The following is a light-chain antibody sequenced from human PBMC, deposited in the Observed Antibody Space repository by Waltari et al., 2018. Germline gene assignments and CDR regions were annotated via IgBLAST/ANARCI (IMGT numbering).Light chain of an antibody. CDR1: QRISNW. CDR2: KAS. CDR3: QQYSSDST. V-gene: IGKV1-5*03. Sequence: DIQMTQSPSTLSASVGDRVTIVCRASQRISNWLAWYQQKSGKAPKRLIYKASSLESGVPTRFSGSGSGTEFTLTISSLQPDDFATYYCQQYSSDSTFGQGTKVEIK. J-gene: IGKJ1*01.